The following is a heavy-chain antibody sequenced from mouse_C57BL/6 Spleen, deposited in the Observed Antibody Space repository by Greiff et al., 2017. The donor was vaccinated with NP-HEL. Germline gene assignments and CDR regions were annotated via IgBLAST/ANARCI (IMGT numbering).Heavy chain of an antibody. CDR1: GYSFTGYY. CDR3: ARGAAQALYAMDY. CDR2: INPSTGGT. D-gene: IGHD3-2*02. V-gene: IGHV1-42*01. J-gene: IGHJ4*01. Sequence: LVESGPELVKPGASVKISCKASGYSFTGYYMNWVKQSPEKSLEWIGEINPSTGGTTYNQKFKAKATLTVDKSSSTAYMQLKSLTSEDSAVYYCARGAAQALYAMDYWGQGTSVTVSS.